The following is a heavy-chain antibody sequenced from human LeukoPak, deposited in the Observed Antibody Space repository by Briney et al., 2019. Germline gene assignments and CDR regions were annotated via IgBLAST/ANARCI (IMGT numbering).Heavy chain of an antibody. CDR3: ARDRIAALRSGFDP. CDR1: GGTFSSYA. CDR2: IIPIFGTA. Sequence: ASVKVSCKAPGGTFSSYAISWVRQAPGQGLEWMGGIIPIFGTANYAQKFQGRVTITADESTSTAYMELSSLRSEDTAVYYCARDRIAALRSGFDPWGQGTLVTVSS. D-gene: IGHD6-13*01. J-gene: IGHJ5*02. V-gene: IGHV1-69*13.